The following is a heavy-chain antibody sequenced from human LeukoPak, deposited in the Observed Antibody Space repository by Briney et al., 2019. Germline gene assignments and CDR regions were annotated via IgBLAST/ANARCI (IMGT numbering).Heavy chain of an antibody. CDR1: GFTFSSYA. J-gene: IGHJ4*02. CDR3: ARDSRRGSFFDY. CDR2: ISGSGGST. D-gene: IGHD1-26*01. Sequence: GGSLRLSCAASGFTFSSYAMSWVRQAPGKGLEWVSAISGSGGSTYYADSVKGRFTISRDNSKNTLYLQMNSLRAEDTAVYYCARDSRRGSFFDYWGQGTLVTVSS. V-gene: IGHV3-23*01.